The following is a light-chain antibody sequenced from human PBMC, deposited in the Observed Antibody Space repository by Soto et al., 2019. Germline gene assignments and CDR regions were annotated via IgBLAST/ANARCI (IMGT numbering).Light chain of an antibody. CDR1: QSISSW. CDR2: KAS. V-gene: IGKV1-5*03. Sequence: DVQMTQSPSTLSASVGDRVTITCRASQSISSWVAWYQHKPGKAPKLLIYKASSSESGVPSRFSGSGSGTEFTLTISSLQPDDFATYYCQQYNDYWLAFGGGTKV. J-gene: IGKJ4*01. CDR3: QQYNDYWLA.